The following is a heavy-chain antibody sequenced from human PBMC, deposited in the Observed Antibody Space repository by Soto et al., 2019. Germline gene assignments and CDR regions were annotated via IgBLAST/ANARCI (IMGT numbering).Heavy chain of an antibody. D-gene: IGHD3-10*01. V-gene: IGHV3-23*01. CDR3: AKPEEVVRGFDF. CDR1: GFTFGHSA. J-gene: IGHJ4*02. CDR2: ISGTGGAA. Sequence: PXGSLRLSCSASGFTFGHSAMSWVRQAPGKGLEWVAAISGTGGAAYYADSVKGRFTISRDNSRNTLFLQMNSLRVDDTAIYHCAKPEEVVRGFDFWGLGTLVTVSS.